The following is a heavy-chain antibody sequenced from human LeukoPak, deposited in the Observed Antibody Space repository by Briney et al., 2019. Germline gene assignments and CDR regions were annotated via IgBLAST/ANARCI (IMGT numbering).Heavy chain of an antibody. CDR1: GYTFTSYD. CDR3: ARARKVLRYFDWPRDWFDP. CDR2: MNPNSGNT. Sequence: ASVKVSCKASGYTFTSYDINWVRQATGQGLEWMGWMNPNSGNTGYAQKFQGRVTMTRNTSISTAYMELSSLRSEDTAVYYCARARKVLRYFDWPRDWFDPWGQGTLVTVSS. V-gene: IGHV1-8*01. J-gene: IGHJ5*02. D-gene: IGHD3-9*01.